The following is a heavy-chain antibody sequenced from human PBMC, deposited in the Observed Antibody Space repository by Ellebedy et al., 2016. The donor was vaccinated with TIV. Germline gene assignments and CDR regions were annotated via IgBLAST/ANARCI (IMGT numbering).Heavy chain of an antibody. J-gene: IGHJ4*02. V-gene: IGHV3-30-3*01. Sequence: GGSLRLXCAASGFTFSSYAMHWVRQAPGKGLEWVAVISYDGSNKYYADSVKGRFTISRDNSKNTLYLQMNSLRAEDTAVYYCARDRIAAAGPFDYWGQGTLVTVSS. CDR3: ARDRIAAAGPFDY. D-gene: IGHD6-13*01. CDR1: GFTFSSYA. CDR2: ISYDGSNK.